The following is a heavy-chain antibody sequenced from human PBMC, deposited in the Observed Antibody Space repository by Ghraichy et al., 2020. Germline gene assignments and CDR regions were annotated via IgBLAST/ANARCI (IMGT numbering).Heavy chain of an antibody. CDR3: ARENYDSSGYSH. CDR1: GGSISNYY. V-gene: IGHV4-59*01. Sequence: SQTLSLTCTVSGGSISNYYWSWIRQPPGKGLEWIGYIYYSGSTKYNPSLKSRVTISVDTSKKQFSLKLSSVTAADTAVYYCARENYDSSGYSHWGQGTLVTVSS. D-gene: IGHD3-22*01. CDR2: IYYSGST. J-gene: IGHJ4*02.